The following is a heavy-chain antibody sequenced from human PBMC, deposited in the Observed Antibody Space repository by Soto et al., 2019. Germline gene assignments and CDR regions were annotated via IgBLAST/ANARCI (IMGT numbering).Heavy chain of an antibody. CDR3: AKDSWSGYYVGGDYFDY. CDR2: ISGSGGST. Sequence: EVQLLESGGGLVQPGGSLRLSCAASGFTFSSYAMSWVRQAPGKGLEWVSAISGSGGSTYYADSVKGRFTISRDNSKSTLYLQMNSLRAEDTAVYYCAKDSWSGYYVGGDYFDYWGQGTLVTVSS. D-gene: IGHD3-3*01. J-gene: IGHJ4*02. CDR1: GFTFSSYA. V-gene: IGHV3-23*01.